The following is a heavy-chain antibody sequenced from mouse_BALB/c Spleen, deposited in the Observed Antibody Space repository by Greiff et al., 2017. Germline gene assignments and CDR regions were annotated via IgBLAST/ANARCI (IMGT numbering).Heavy chain of an antibody. CDR2: INPSNGRT. Sequence: QVQLQQPGAELVKPGASVKLSCKASGYTFTSYWMHWVKQRPGQGLEWIGEINPSNGRTNYNEKFKSKATLTVDKSSSTAYMQLSSLTSEDSAVYYCARDGYYGSPFAYWGQGTLVTVSA. CDR3: ARDGYYGSPFAY. CDR1: GYTFTSYW. V-gene: IGHV1S81*02. D-gene: IGHD1-1*01. J-gene: IGHJ3*01.